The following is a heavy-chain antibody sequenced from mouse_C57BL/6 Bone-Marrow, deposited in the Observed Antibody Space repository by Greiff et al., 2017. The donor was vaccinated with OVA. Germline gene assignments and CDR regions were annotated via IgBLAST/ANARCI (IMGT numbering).Heavy chain of an antibody. J-gene: IGHJ2*01. D-gene: IGHD1-1*01. CDR2: ISSGGSYT. Sequence: DVMLVESGGDLVKPGGSLKLSCAASGFTFSSYGMSWVRQTPDKRLEWVATISSGGSYTYYPDSVKGRFTISRDNAKNTLYLQMSSLKSEDTAMYYCARHAYYGSSLYYFDYWGQGTTLTVSS. V-gene: IGHV5-6*02. CDR1: GFTFSSYG. CDR3: ARHAYYGSSLYYFDY.